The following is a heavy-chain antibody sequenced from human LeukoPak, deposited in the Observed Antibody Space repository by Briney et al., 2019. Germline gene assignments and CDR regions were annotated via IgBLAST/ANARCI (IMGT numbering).Heavy chain of an antibody. Sequence: PSETLSLTCAVYGGSFSGYYWSWIRQPPGKGLEWIGEINPSGSTNYNPSLKSRVTISVDTSKNQFSLKLSSVTAADTAVYYCARVLGSGWYGLIDYWGQGTLVTVSS. D-gene: IGHD6-19*01. CDR1: GGSFSGYY. J-gene: IGHJ4*02. CDR3: ARVLGSGWYGLIDY. CDR2: INPSGST. V-gene: IGHV4-34*01.